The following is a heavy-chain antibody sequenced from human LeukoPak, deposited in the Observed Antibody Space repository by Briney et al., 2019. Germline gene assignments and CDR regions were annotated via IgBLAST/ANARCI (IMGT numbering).Heavy chain of an antibody. D-gene: IGHD6-19*01. Sequence: KPSETLSLTCNVSGASISDYYWSWVRQSPEKGLEWIVCLLYRGSTHYNPSLKSRVTISVDTSKNQFSLKLSSVTAADTAVYYCARDTNIAVAGINPYYYYYMDVWGKGTTVTVSS. CDR2: LLYRGST. V-gene: IGHV4-59*12. CDR3: ARDTNIAVAGINPYYYYYMDV. J-gene: IGHJ6*03. CDR1: GASISDYY.